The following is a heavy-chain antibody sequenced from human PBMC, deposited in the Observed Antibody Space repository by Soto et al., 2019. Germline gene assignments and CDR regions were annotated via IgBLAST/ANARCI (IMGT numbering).Heavy chain of an antibody. D-gene: IGHD3-22*01. CDR2: ISYDGSDK. J-gene: IGHJ4*02. CDR1: GFTFSSYA. V-gene: IGHV3-30-3*01. Sequence: QVQLVESGGGVVQPGRSLRLSCAASGFTFSSYAMHWVRQAPGKGLEWVALISYDGSDKDYADSVKGRFTISRDNSRNQLFLQMNSLRAEDTAVYYCARDYYKYYDSSGYYRSPAYLGQGTLVTVSS. CDR3: ARDYYKYYDSSGYYRSPAY.